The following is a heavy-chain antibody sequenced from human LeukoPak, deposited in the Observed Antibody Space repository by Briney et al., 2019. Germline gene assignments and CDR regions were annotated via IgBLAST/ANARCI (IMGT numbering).Heavy chain of an antibody. J-gene: IGHJ4*02. CDR1: GFTVSNNY. CDR3: ARDLNY. Sequence: GGSLRLSCAASGFTVSNNYMSWVRQAPGKGLEWVSIIDTGINTYYTDSVKGRFTISRDNSKNTLYLQMNSLRAEDTAVYYCARDLNYWGQGTLVTVSS. CDR2: IDTGINT. V-gene: IGHV3-53*01.